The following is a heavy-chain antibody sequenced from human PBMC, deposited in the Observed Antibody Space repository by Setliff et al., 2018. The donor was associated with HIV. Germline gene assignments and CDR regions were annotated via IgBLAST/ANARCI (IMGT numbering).Heavy chain of an antibody. CDR1: GYTFTDYY. CDR3: ARDTVGLDY. V-gene: IGHV1-69-2*01. D-gene: IGHD2-15*01. J-gene: IGHJ4*02. Sequence: ASVKVSCKASGYTFTDYYMYWVQQAPGKGLEWMGRVDPEDGETIYAEKFQGRVTITADTSTDTAYMELSRLRAEDTAVYYCARDTVGLDYWGQGTLVTVSS. CDR2: VDPEDGET.